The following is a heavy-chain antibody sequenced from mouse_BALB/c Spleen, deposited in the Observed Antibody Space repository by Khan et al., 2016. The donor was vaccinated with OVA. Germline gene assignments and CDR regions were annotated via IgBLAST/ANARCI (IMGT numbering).Heavy chain of an antibody. Sequence: EVELVESGGDLVQHGGSRKLSCAASGFTFSSFGMHWVRQAPEKGLEWVAYISGDRSTIYYADTVKGRFTISRDNPKNTLFLQMTTLRSEDTAMYYCARSYFYGYYFDQWGQGTTLTVSS. CDR1: GFTFSSFG. CDR3: ARSYFYGYYFDQ. J-gene: IGHJ2*01. D-gene: IGHD1-1*01. CDR2: ISGDRSTI. V-gene: IGHV5-17*02.